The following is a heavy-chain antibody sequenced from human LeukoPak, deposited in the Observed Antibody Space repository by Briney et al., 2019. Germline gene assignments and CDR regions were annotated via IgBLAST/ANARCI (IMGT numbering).Heavy chain of an antibody. CDR2: IYYSGST. CDR1: GGSISNSSYY. CDR3: ARLYSGSYGFDY. Sequence: SETLSLTCTVSGGSISNSSYYWGWIRQPPGKGLEWIGSIYYSGSTYYNPSLKSRVTISVDTSKNQFSLKLSSVTAADTAVYYCARLYSGSYGFDYWGQGTLVTVSS. V-gene: IGHV4-39*01. J-gene: IGHJ4*02. D-gene: IGHD1-26*01.